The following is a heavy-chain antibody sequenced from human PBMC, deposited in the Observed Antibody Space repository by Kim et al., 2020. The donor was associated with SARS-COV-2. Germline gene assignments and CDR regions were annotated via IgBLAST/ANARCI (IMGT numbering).Heavy chain of an antibody. CDR1: GGSFSGYY. CDR3: ARGRGGTTVVTLGLGYYYYYGMDG. J-gene: IGHJ6*02. CDR2: INHSGST. V-gene: IGHV4-34*01. Sequence: SETLSRTCAVYGGSFSGYYWSWIRQPPGKGLEWIGEINHSGSTNYNPSLKSRVTISVDTSKNQFSLKLSSVTAADTAVYYCARGRGGTTVVTLGLGYYYYYGMDGWGQGTTVTVSS. D-gene: IGHD4-17*01.